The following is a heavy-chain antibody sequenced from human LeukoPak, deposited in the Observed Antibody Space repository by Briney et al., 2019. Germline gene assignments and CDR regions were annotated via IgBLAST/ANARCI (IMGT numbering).Heavy chain of an antibody. V-gene: IGHV4-59*01. Sequence: SETLSLTCTVSGGSISSYYWSWIRQPPGKGLEWIGYIYYSGSTNYNPSLKSRVTISVDTSKNQFSLKLSSVTAADTAVYYCARGRGTYYDILTGYYISGYFDYWGQGTLVTVSS. CDR2: IYYSGST. CDR3: ARGRGTYYDILTGYYISGYFDY. J-gene: IGHJ4*02. CDR1: GGSISSYY. D-gene: IGHD3-9*01.